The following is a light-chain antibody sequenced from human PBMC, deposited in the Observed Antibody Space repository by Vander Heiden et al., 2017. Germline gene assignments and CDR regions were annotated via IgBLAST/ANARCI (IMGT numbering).Light chain of an antibody. CDR1: TSDVGGYNY. J-gene: IGLJ2*01. CDR3: SSYITSSTPVK. CDR2: EVT. V-gene: IGLV2-14*01. Sequence: QSALPPPPSVSGSPGQSIPISCTGSTSDVGGYNYVSWYQQHPGKAPKLMIYEVTNRPSGVSNRFSGSKSGNTASLTITGLQAEDEAHYYCSSYITSSTPVKFGGGTKLTVL.